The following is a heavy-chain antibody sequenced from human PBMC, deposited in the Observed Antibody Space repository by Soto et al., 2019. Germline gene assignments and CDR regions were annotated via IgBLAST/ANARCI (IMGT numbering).Heavy chain of an antibody. CDR2: IIPILGIA. J-gene: IGHJ4*02. Sequence: QVQLVQSGAEVKKPGSSVKVSCKASGGTFSSYTISWVRQAPGQGLEWMGRIIPILGIANYAQKFQGRVTITADKXTXXAYMELSSMRSEDTAVYYCARDPSYSGYGAYSKDYWGQGTLVTVSS. CDR3: ARDPSYSGYGAYSKDY. V-gene: IGHV1-69*08. D-gene: IGHD4-17*01. CDR1: GGTFSSYT.